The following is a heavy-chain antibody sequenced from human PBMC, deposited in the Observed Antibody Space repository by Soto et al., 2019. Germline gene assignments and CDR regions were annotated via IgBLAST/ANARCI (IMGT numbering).Heavy chain of an antibody. CDR1: GYTFTSYG. Sequence: QVQLVQSGAEVKKPGASVKVSCKASGYTFTSYGISWVRQAPGQGLEWMGWISAYNGNTKYAQKFQGRVTMTTDTXPRTAYMELRSLRSDDTAVYYCARDLGGSYYAPVDYWGQGTLVTVSS. J-gene: IGHJ4*02. V-gene: IGHV1-18*01. CDR2: ISAYNGNT. D-gene: IGHD1-26*01. CDR3: ARDLGGSYYAPVDY.